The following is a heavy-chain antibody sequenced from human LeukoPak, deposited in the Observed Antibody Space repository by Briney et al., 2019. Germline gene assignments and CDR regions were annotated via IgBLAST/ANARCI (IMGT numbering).Heavy chain of an antibody. CDR1: GGSFSGYY. D-gene: IGHD6-19*01. J-gene: IGHJ4*02. V-gene: IGHV4-34*01. CDR2: INHSGST. CDR3: ARVSIAVDLDY. Sequence: SETLSLTCAVSGGSFSGYYWSWIRRPPGKGLEWIGEINHSGSTNYNPSLKSRVTISVDTSKNQFSLKLSSVTAADTAVYYCARVSIAVDLDYWGQGTLVTVSS.